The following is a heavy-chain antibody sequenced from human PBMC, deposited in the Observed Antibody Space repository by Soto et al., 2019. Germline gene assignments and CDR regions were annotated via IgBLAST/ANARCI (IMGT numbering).Heavy chain of an antibody. CDR3: ARARRGVGVLYGMDV. J-gene: IGHJ6*02. D-gene: IGHD1-26*01. V-gene: IGHV3-11*01. Sequence: GSLRLSCAASGLTFSDYYMRWIRQAPGKGLEWVSYISSSGSTIYYADSVKGRFTISRDNAKNSLYLQMNSLRAEDTAVYYCARARRGVGVLYGMDVWGQGTTVTVSS. CDR1: GLTFSDYY. CDR2: ISSSGSTI.